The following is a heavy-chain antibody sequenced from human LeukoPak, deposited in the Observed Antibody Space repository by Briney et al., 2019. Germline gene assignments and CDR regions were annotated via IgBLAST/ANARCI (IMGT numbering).Heavy chain of an antibody. CDR2: IYTSGST. CDR3: ARYSGWYGSDY. D-gene: IGHD6-19*01. V-gene: IGHV4-61*02. CDR1: GGSLSSGSYY. J-gene: IGHJ4*02. Sequence: SQTLSLTCTVSGGSLSSGSYYWSWVRQPAGRGVEWIGRIYTSGSTNYNPSLKSRVTISVDTSKNQFSLKLSSVTAADTAVYYCARYSGWYGSDYWGQGTLVTVSS.